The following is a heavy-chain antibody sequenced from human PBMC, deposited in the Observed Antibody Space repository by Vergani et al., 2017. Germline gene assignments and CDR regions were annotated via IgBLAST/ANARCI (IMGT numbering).Heavy chain of an antibody. CDR2: IRYDGSNK. CDR1: GFTFSSYG. Sequence: QVQLVESGGGVVQPGGSLRLSCAASGFTFSSYGMHWVRQAPGKGLEWVAFIRYDGSNKYYADSVKGRFTISRDNSKNTLYLQMNSLRAEDTAVYYCAKRDAGFAFDIWGQATMVTVSS. V-gene: IGHV3-30*02. J-gene: IGHJ3*02. D-gene: IGHD3-10*01. CDR3: AKRDAGFAFDI.